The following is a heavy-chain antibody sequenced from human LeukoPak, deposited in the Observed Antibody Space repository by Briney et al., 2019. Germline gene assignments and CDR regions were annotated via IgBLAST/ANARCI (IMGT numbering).Heavy chain of an antibody. CDR3: ARLTMPTGPGDY. CDR2: IYYSGST. J-gene: IGHJ4*02. CDR1: GGSISSNSYY. D-gene: IGHD4/OR15-4a*01. Sequence: KTSETLSLTCTVSGGSISSNSYYWGWIRQPPGKGLEWVGTIYYSGSTYYNPSLKSRVTISVDPSRNLFSLKLTSVTAADTGVYYCARLTMPTGPGDYWGQGTLVTVSS. V-gene: IGHV4-39*02.